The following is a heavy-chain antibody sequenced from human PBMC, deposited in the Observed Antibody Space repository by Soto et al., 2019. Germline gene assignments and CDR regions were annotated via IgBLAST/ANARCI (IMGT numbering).Heavy chain of an antibody. V-gene: IGHV3-30*18. J-gene: IGHJ4*02. CDR2: ISYDGSNK. D-gene: IGHD5-12*01. CDR1: GFTLSSYG. Sequence: QVQLVESGGGVVQPGRSLRLSCAASGFTLSSYGMHWVRQAPGKGLEWVAVISYDGSNKYYADSVKGRFTISRDNSKNTLYLQMNSLRAEDTAVYYCAKGYSGYDSSFDYWGQGTLVTVSS. CDR3: AKGYSGYDSSFDY.